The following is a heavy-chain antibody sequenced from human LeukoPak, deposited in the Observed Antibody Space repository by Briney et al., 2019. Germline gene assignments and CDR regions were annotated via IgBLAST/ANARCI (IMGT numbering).Heavy chain of an antibody. Sequence: GGSLRLSCAASGFTFSSYAMSWVRQAPGKGLEWISAISGSGGSTYYADSVKGRFTISRDNSKNTLYLQMNSLRAEDTAVYYCAKDQRWRAPADHFCGDYVYYFDYWGQGTLVTVSS. D-gene: IGHD4-17*01. J-gene: IGHJ4*02. CDR1: GFTFSSYA. CDR2: ISGSGGST. V-gene: IGHV3-23*01. CDR3: AKDQRWRAPADHFCGDYVYYFDY.